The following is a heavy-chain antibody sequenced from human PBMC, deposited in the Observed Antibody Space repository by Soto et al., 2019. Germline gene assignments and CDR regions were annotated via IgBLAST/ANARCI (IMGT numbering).Heavy chain of an antibody. V-gene: IGHV3-9*01. Sequence: GGSLRLSCAASGFTFDDYAMHWVRQAPGKGLEWVSGISWNSGKIGYADSVKGRFTISRDNAKYSLYLQMNSLRAEDTALYYCAKDALGYYYYMDVWGKGTTVTVSS. CDR1: GFTFDDYA. CDR2: ISWNSGKI. CDR3: AKDALGYYYYMDV. J-gene: IGHJ6*03.